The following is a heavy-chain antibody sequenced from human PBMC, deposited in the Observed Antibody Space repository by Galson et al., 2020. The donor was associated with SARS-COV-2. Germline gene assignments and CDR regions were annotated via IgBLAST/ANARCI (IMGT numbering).Heavy chain of an antibody. V-gene: IGHV1-69*13. D-gene: IGHD7-27*01. CDR3: ARANWGSSYCCYMDG. Sequence: SVKVSCKASGGTFSSYAISWVRQAPGQGLEWMGAIIPIFGTANYSPKSQHRVTITADDTTSTAYMELSSLRSVDTSVYYCARANWGSSYCCYMDGWGKGTTVTV. J-gene: IGHJ6*03. CDR1: GGTFSSYA. CDR2: IIPIFGTA.